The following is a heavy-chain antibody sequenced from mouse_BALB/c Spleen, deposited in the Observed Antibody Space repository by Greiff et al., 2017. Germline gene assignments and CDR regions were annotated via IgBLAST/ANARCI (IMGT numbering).Heavy chain of an antibody. CDR1: GFNIKDTY. D-gene: IGHD3-2*01. J-gene: IGHJ4*01. CDR3: ASRGDSSGYNYAMDY. CDR2: IDPANGNT. Sequence: EVQLVESGAELVKPGASVKLSCTASGFNIKDTYMHWVKQRPEQGLEWIGRIDPANGNTKYDPKFQGKATITADTSSNTAYLQLSSLTSEDTAVYYCASRGDSSGYNYAMDYWGQGTSVTVSS. V-gene: IGHV14-3*02.